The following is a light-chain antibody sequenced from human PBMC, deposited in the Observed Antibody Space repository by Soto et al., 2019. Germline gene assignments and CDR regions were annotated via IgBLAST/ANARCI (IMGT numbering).Light chain of an antibody. CDR3: QSYDTQYVV. CDR1: GGSIATNY. J-gene: IGLJ2*01. V-gene: IGLV6-57*02. Sequence: NFMLTQPHSVSASPGKTVTISCIGSGGSIATNYVQWYQQRPGSAPITIISDRFSGSIDSSSNSASLTISGLRAEDEADYYCQSYDTQYVVFGGGTKLTVL.